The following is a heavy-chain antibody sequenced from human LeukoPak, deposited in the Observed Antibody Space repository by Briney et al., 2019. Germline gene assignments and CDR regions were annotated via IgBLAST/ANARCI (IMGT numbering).Heavy chain of an antibody. CDR3: ARRPQNGRNYDGPSALDY. D-gene: IGHD1-7*01. J-gene: IGHJ4*02. V-gene: IGHV4-34*01. Sequence: TTSETLSLTCAVYGESFSGYYWNWIRQSPGKGLEWIGEINQSGNTNYNPSLKSRVTMSVDTSKNQFSLRLSSVTAADTAVYYCARRPQNGRNYDGPSALDYWGQGNLVTVSS. CDR2: INQSGNT. CDR1: GESFSGYY.